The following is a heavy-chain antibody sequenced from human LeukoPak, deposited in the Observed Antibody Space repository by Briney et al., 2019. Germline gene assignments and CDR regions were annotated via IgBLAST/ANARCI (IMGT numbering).Heavy chain of an antibody. CDR1: GGSISSSSYY. Sequence: SETLSLTCTVSGGSISSSSYYWGWIRQPPGKGLEWIGSIYYSGSTYYNPSLKSRVTISVDTSKNQFSLKLSSVTAADTAVYYCARRRDFWRGGAFDIWGQGTMVTVSS. V-gene: IGHV4-39*01. CDR3: ARRRDFWRGGAFDI. CDR2: IYYSGST. J-gene: IGHJ3*02. D-gene: IGHD3-3*01.